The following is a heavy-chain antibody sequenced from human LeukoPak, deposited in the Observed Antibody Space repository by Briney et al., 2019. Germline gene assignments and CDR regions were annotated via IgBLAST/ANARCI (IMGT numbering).Heavy chain of an antibody. CDR3: ARDERRPAGPPPFDY. V-gene: IGHV1-3*01. D-gene: IGHD2-2*01. Sequence: ASVKVSCKASGYTFTSYAMHWVRQAPGQRLEWMGWINAGNGNTKYSQKFQGRVTITRDTSASTAYMELSSLRSEDTAVYYCARDERRPAGPPPFDYWGQGTLVTVSS. CDR2: INAGNGNT. CDR1: GYTFTSYA. J-gene: IGHJ4*02.